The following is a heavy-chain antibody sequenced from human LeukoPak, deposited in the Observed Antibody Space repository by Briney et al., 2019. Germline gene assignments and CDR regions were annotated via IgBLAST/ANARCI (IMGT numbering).Heavy chain of an antibody. V-gene: IGHV4-61*02. CDR1: GGSISSGSYY. J-gene: IGHJ5*02. CDR2: IYSSGST. D-gene: IGHD6-13*01. CDR3: ARDRYGSSYRFDP. Sequence: SQTLSLTCTVSGGSISSGSYYWSWLRQPAGTGLEWIGRIYSSGSTNYNPSLKSRVNISVDTSKNQFSLKLSSVSAADTAVYYCARDRYGSSYRFDPWGQGTQVTVFS.